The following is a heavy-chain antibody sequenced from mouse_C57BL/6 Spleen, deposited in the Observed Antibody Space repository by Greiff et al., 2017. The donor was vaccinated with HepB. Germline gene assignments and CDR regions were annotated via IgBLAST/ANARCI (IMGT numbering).Heavy chain of an antibody. CDR2: IHPNSGST. CDR1: GYTFTSYW. V-gene: IGHV1-64*01. J-gene: IGHJ2*01. CDR3: ARRRVTVVVPFDY. D-gene: IGHD1-1*01. Sequence: QVQLKQPGAELVKPGASVKLSCKASGYTFTSYWMHWVKQRPGQGLEWIGMIHPNSGSTNYTEKFKSKATLTVDKSSSTAYMQLSSLTSEDSAVYYWARRRVTVVVPFDYWGQGTTLTVSS.